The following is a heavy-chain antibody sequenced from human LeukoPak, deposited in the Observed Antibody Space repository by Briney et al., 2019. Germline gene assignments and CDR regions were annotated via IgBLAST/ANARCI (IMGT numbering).Heavy chain of an antibody. CDR3: ARDPSIARFQFFDY. J-gene: IGHJ4*02. D-gene: IGHD3-3*02. CDR2: VTTRDSRM. Sequence: PGGSLRLSCAASGFTFSSPGMSWVRQAPGKGLEWVSGVTTRDSRMYYADSVRGRFTLSRDNAKNALYLQMSSLPAEDTAVYYCARDPSIARFQFFDYWGQGALVSVSS. V-gene: IGHV3-21*01. CDR1: GFTFSSPG.